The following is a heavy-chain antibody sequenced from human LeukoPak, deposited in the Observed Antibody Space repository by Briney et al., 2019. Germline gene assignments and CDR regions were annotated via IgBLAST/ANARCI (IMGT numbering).Heavy chain of an antibody. V-gene: IGHV3-30*03. CDR1: GFTFSSYG. D-gene: IGHD1-14*01. Sequence: PPGGSLRLSCAASGFTFSSYGMHWVRQAPGKGLEWVAVTSYDGSNKYYADSVKGRFTISRDNSKNTLYLQMNSLRAEDTAVYYCARVNRYYYYMDVWGKGTTVTISS. J-gene: IGHJ6*03. CDR2: TSYDGSNK. CDR3: ARVNRYYYYMDV.